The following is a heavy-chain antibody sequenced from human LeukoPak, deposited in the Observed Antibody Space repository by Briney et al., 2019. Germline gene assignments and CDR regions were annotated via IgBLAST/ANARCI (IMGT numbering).Heavy chain of an antibody. J-gene: IGHJ4*02. CDR1: GFTFSSYW. CDR2: INGDGSSI. V-gene: IGHV3-74*01. Sequence: GGSLRLSCAASGFTFSSYWMHWVRQAPGKGLVWVSRINGDGSSITYADSVKGRLTISRDNAKNTLYLQMNSLRGEDTAVYYCTRDRYYTMDYWGQGTLVTVSS. D-gene: IGHD3-10*01. CDR3: TRDRYYTMDY.